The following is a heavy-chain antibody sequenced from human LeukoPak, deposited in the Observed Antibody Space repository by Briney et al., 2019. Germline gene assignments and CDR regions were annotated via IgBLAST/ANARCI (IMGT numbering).Heavy chain of an antibody. Sequence: ASVKVSCKASGYTFTDHYIYRVRQAPGQGLEWMGWINPNSGGTNYAQKFQDRVTMTRDTSISTAYMDLSRLRSDDTAVYYCAKAAAVVTPWDLDYWGQGTLVTVSS. CDR2: INPNSGGT. CDR1: GYTFTDHY. V-gene: IGHV1-2*02. D-gene: IGHD4-23*01. J-gene: IGHJ4*02. CDR3: AKAAAVVTPWDLDY.